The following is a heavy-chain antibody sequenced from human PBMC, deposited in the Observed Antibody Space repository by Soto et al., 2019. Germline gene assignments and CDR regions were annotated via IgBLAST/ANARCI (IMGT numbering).Heavy chain of an antibody. J-gene: IGHJ4*02. CDR1: GGSVSGYF. CDR2: INHSGTT. V-gene: IGHV4-34*01. Sequence: SETLSLTCAVYGGSVSGYFWSWIRQPPGKGLEWIGEINHSGTTSYSPSLDSRVTTSVDTSKNQFSLGLSSVTAADTAIYYCARRYCSDSYCSYFDYWGRGTLVTVSS. CDR3: ARRYCSDSYCSYFDY. D-gene: IGHD2-15*01.